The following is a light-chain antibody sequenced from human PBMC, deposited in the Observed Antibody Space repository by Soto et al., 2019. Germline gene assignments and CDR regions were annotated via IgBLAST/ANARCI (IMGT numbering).Light chain of an antibody. CDR1: QSISRW. CDR2: DVS. Sequence: DIQMTQSPSNVSAAVGDRVTITCRASQSISRWLAWYRQKPGKAPEVVIYDVSTLAFGVPSRITGSGSGTEFTLTIRSLQPDDFAVYYCQQYSIYPISFGGGTKVDIK. CDR3: QQYSIYPIS. V-gene: IGKV1-5*01. J-gene: IGKJ4*01.